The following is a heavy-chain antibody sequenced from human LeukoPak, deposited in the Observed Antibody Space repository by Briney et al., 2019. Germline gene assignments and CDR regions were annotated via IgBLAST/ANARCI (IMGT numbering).Heavy chain of an antibody. D-gene: IGHD4-17*01. CDR3: AREKIAGTTVTTYYYYYMDV. V-gene: IGHV1-46*01. CDR2: INPSGGST. J-gene: IGHJ6*03. CDR1: GYTFSSYY. Sequence: ASVKVSCKASGYTFSSYYMHWVRQAPGQGVEWMGIINPSGGSTSYAQKFQGRVTMTRDTSTSTVYMELSSLRSEDTAVYYCAREKIAGTTVTTYYYYYMDVWSKGTTVTISS.